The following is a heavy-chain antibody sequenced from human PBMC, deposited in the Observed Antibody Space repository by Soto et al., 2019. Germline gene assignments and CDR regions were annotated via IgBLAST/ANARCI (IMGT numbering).Heavy chain of an antibody. CDR2: IIPIFGTA. V-gene: IGHV1-69*06. D-gene: IGHD2-21*01. J-gene: IGHJ5*02. CDR3: ASSYSAGGPNWFDP. CDR1: GGTFSSYA. Sequence: QVQLVQSGAEVKKPGSSVKVSCKASGGTFSSYAISWVRQAPGQGLEWMGGIIPIFGTANYAQKFQGRVTITADKSTSSAYMELSRLRSEDTAVYYCASSYSAGGPNWFDPWGQGTLVTVSS.